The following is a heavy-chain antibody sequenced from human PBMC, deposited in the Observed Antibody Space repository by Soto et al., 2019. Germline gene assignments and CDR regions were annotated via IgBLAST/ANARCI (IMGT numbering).Heavy chain of an antibody. V-gene: IGHV3-11*01. CDR1: GFTFSDYS. CDR3: ARGSIGFLKGGWFDP. D-gene: IGHD6-25*01. Sequence: QVHLVESGGGLVKPGGSLRLSCAASGFTFSDYSMNWIRQAPGKGLEWVSYISSTGNTIYYADSVKGRFTISRDTANNSLHLQMNSLRGDDTAVYYCARGSIGFLKGGWFDPWGQGTLVTVSS. J-gene: IGHJ5*02. CDR2: ISSTGNTI.